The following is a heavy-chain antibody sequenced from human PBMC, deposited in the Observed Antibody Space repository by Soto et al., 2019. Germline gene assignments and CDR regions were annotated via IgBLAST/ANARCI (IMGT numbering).Heavy chain of an antibody. V-gene: IGHV3-23*01. Sequence: GGSLRLSCAGSGFTFSAYAMIWVRQAPVNGLEFVSSISAISITTYNTDSVRGRFTISRYNSMNTLYLQMNSLRAADTAVYFFAKHPGFNNVAPAYFDYWGGGTRVTVSS. D-gene: IGHD1-20*01. CDR3: AKHPGFNNVAPAYFDY. CDR2: ISAISITT. CDR1: GFTFSAYA. J-gene: IGHJ4*02.